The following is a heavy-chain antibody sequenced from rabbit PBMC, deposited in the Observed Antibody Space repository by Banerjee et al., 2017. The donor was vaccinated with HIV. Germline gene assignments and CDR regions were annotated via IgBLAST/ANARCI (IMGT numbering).Heavy chain of an antibody. CDR3: ARDSGYGGYGSSDL. D-gene: IGHD6-1*01. Sequence: EESGGDLVQPEGSLTLTCKASGLDFSSSHWIYWVRQAPGKGLEWIACIDPGSSGSTYYASWAKGRFTISKTSSTTVTLQMTSLTAADTATYFCARDSGYGGYGSSDLWGPGTLVTVS. V-gene: IGHV1S45*01. CDR2: IDPGSSGST. J-gene: IGHJ4*01. CDR1: GLDFSSSHW.